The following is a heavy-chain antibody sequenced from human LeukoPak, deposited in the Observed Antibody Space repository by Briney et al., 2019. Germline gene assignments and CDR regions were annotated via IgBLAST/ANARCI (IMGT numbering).Heavy chain of an antibody. D-gene: IGHD3-16*01. Sequence: SETLSLTCSVSGASISSYYWDWIRLPPGKGLEYIGYVHYSGISNYNPSLNSRVTMSVDTSKNQFSLTLSSVTAADTAVYYCARHETGGTYPLNYWGQGTLVTVSS. CDR3: ARHETGGTYPLNY. CDR2: VHYSGIS. V-gene: IGHV4-59*08. CDR1: GASISSYY. J-gene: IGHJ4*02.